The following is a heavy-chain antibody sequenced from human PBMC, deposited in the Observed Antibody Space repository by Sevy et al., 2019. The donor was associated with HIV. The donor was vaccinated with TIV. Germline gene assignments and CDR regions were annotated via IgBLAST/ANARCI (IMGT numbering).Heavy chain of an antibody. D-gene: IGHD1-26*01. J-gene: IGHJ4*02. CDR2: IKSKTDGATR. Sequence: GGSLRLSCVAPGFTFSKAWMSWVRQAPGKGLEWVGRIKSKTDGATRDLAAPVKGRIIISRDDSKNTLYLQISNLKIEDTGVYFCAAGVGASDFDYWGQGTLVTVSS. CDR3: AAGVGASDFDY. CDR1: GFTFSKAW. V-gene: IGHV3-15*01.